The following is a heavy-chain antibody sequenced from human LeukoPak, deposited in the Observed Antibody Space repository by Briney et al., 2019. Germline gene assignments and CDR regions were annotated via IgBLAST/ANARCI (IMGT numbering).Heavy chain of an antibody. V-gene: IGHV3-74*01. CDR1: AFTFSTYW. Sequence: TGGSLRLSCAASAFTFSTYWMHWVRDAPGKGAEWVSRIKGDEMTTNYADSVEGRFTISRDNAKNTVYLEINSLRAEDTAVYYCAKARYLEPYYFDYWGQGTLVTVSS. J-gene: IGHJ4*02. D-gene: IGHD1-20*01. CDR2: IKGDEMTT. CDR3: AKARYLEPYYFDY.